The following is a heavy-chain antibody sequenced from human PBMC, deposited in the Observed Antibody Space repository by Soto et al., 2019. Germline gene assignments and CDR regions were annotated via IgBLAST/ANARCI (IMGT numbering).Heavy chain of an antibody. V-gene: IGHV1-3*01. CDR2: INAGNGNT. J-gene: IGHJ4*02. Sequence: PSVKVSCKASGYTFSRHAIHWVRQAPGQSLEWMGWINAGNGNTKYSQKFQGRVTITRDTSATTAYMGLSSLRSEDTAVYYCARGSFDWFPYFDFWGQGTLVTVSS. D-gene: IGHD3-9*01. CDR3: ARGSFDWFPYFDF. CDR1: GYTFSRHA.